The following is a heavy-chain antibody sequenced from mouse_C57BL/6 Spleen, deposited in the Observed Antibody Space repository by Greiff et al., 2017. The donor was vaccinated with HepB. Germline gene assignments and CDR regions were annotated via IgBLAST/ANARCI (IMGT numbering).Heavy chain of an antibody. V-gene: IGHV14-4*01. CDR1: GFNIKDDY. D-gene: IGHD2-3*01. CDR2: IDPENGDT. J-gene: IGHJ4*01. CDR3: TRGLYDGYYYAMDY. Sequence: EVKLMESGAELVRPGASVKLSCTASGFNIKDDYMHWVKQRPEQGLEWIGWIDPENGDTEYASKFQGKATITADTSSNTAYLQLSSLTSEDTAVYYCTRGLYDGYYYAMDYWGQGTSVTVSS.